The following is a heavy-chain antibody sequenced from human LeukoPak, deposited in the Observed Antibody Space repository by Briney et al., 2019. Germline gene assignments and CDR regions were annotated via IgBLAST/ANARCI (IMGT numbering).Heavy chain of an antibody. D-gene: IGHD3-3*01. CDR2: IYYSGGT. J-gene: IGHJ3*02. CDR1: GGSISSHY. Sequence: SETLSLTCTVSGGSISSHYWSWIRQPPGKGLEWIGYIYYSGGTNYNPSLKSRVTISVDTSKNQFSLKLSSVTAADTAVYYCARGFGGPYYYDFWSGYYGDAFDIWGQGTMVTVSS. CDR3: ARGFGGPYYYDFWSGYYGDAFDI. V-gene: IGHV4-59*11.